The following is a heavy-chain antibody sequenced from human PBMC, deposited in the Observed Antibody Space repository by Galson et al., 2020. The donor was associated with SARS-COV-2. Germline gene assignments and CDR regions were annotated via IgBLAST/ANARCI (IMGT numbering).Heavy chain of an antibody. V-gene: IGHV3-23*01. J-gene: IGHJ4*02. CDR3: AKDRFIDGTSSGQAYYFDY. D-gene: IGHD6-6*01. CDR1: GFTFSSYA. CDR2: IRGSGGST. Sequence: GESLKISCAASGFTFSSYAMSWVRQAPGKGLEWVSAIRGSGGSTYYADSVKGRLTISRDNSKNTLDLQMNSLRAEDTAVYYCAKDRFIDGTSSGQAYYFDYWGQGTLVTVSS.